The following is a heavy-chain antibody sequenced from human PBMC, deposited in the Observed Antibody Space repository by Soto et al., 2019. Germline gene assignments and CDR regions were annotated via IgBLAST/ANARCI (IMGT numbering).Heavy chain of an antibody. V-gene: IGHV1-69*13. D-gene: IGHD3-22*01. CDR1: GGTFSSYG. CDR2: TIPNFGTA. Sequence: GASVKVSCKASGGTFSSYGISWVRQAPGQGLEWMGGTIPNFGTAHDALKFQGRVTISADESTSTAYMELSSLRYEDTAVYYCARIRSDSSSDYWDYWGQGTPVTVSS. CDR3: ARIRSDSSSDYWDY. J-gene: IGHJ4*02.